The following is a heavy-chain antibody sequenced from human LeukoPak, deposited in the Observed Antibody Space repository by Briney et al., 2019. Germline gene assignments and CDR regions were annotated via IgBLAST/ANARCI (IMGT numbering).Heavy chain of an antibody. CDR3: ARLLGYCSSTSCRDY. CDR2: IYYSGST. Sequence: SETLSLTCTVSGGSISSSSYYWGWIRQPPGKGLEWIGSIYYSGSTYYNPSLKSRVTISIDTSKNQFSLTLSSVTAADTAVYYCARLLGYCSSTSCRDYWGQGTLATVSS. J-gene: IGHJ4*02. D-gene: IGHD2-2*01. V-gene: IGHV4-39*01. CDR1: GGSISSSSYY.